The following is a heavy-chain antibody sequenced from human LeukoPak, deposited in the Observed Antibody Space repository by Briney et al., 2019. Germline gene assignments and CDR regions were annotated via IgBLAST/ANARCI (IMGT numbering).Heavy chain of an antibody. CDR3: ARGRYCSGGSCRDAFDI. CDR1: GYTFTSYD. J-gene: IGHJ3*02. Sequence: ASVKVSCKASGYTFTSYDINWVRQATGQGLEWMGWMNPNSGNTGYAQKFQGRVTMTRNTSISTAYMELSSLRSEDTAVYYCARGRYCSGGSCRDAFDIWGQGTMVTVSS. D-gene: IGHD2-15*01. CDR2: MNPNSGNT. V-gene: IGHV1-8*01.